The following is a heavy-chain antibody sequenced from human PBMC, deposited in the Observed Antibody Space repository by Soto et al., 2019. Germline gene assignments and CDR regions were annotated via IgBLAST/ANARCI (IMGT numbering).Heavy chain of an antibody. CDR1: GYSFTSYW. CDR3: ARQGLLWFGELSDAFDI. D-gene: IGHD3-10*01. CDR2: IDPSDSYT. J-gene: IGHJ3*02. Sequence: PGESLKISCKGSGYSFTSYWISWVRQMPGKGLEWMGRIDPSDSYTNYSPSFQGHVTISADKSISTAYLQWSSLKASDTAMYYCARQGLLWFGELSDAFDIWGQGTMVTVSS. V-gene: IGHV5-10-1*01.